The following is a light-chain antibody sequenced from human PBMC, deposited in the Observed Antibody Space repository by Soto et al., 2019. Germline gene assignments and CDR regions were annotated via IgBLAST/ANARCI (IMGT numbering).Light chain of an antibody. J-gene: IGKJ5*01. CDR1: QSLSSSY. Sequence: EIVLTQSPATLSSLPGDRVTLSCRASQSLSSSYLAWYQQTPGQAPRLLIYAASSRATGIPDRFSGSGSGTDFTLTISRLEPEDFAVYYCQQYGSSPTFGQGTRLEIK. CDR3: QQYGSSPT. CDR2: AAS. V-gene: IGKV3-20*01.